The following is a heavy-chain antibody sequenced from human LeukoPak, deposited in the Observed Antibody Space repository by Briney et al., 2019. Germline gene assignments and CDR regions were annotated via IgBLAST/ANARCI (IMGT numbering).Heavy chain of an antibody. V-gene: IGHV4-4*02. CDR1: GGSISSSNW. CDR3: ARVRYYDSFGFDC. Sequence: SENLSLTCAVSGGSISSSNWWSWVRRPPGKGLEWIGEIYHSGSTNYNPSLKSRVTISVDKSKNQFSLKLSSVTAADTAVYYCARVRYYDSFGFDCWGQGTLVTVSS. J-gene: IGHJ4*02. CDR2: IYHSGST. D-gene: IGHD3-22*01.